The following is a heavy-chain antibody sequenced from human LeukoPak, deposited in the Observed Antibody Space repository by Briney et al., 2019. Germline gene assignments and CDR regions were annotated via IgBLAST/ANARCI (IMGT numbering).Heavy chain of an antibody. Sequence: GASVKVSCKASGGTFSSYAISWVRQAPGQGLEWMGGIIPIFGTANYAQKFQGRVTITADESTSTAYMELSSLRSEDTAVYYCARPPRPYHYDSSGYNYGCFDYWGQGTLVTVSS. CDR3: ARPPRPYHYDSSGYNYGCFDY. D-gene: IGHD3-22*01. CDR2: IIPIFGTA. J-gene: IGHJ4*02. CDR1: GGTFSSYA. V-gene: IGHV1-69*01.